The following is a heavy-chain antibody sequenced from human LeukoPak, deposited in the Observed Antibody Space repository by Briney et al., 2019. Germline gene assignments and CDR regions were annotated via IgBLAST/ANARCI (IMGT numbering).Heavy chain of an antibody. V-gene: IGHV3-23*01. CDR2: ISASGADT. CDR1: GFIFAKYA. D-gene: IGHD4-23*01. CDR3: PKPLLTPGN. Sequence: PGGSLRLSCTTSGFIFAKYAMAWVRQSPGKGLEWVSTISASGADTYYADSVRGRFTISRDNSRNALYLQLSRLRVDDTAFYYGPKPLLTPGNWGPGTLVTVSS. J-gene: IGHJ4*02.